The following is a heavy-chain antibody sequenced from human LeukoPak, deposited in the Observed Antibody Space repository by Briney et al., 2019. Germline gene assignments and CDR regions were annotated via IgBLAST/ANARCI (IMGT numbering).Heavy chain of an antibody. V-gene: IGHV4-39*01. CDR1: GGSISSSSYY. CDR3: ARHRVGHCTSVTCPTFEY. D-gene: IGHD2-8*02. J-gene: IGHJ4*02. CDR2: IYNSGTT. Sequence: SETLSLTCTVSGGSISSSSYYWGWIRQPPGKGLEWIGSIYNSGTTYYNPSLKSRVTISVDTSKNQFSLKLTSVTAADTAVYYCARHRVGHCTSVTCPTFEYWGQGTLVTVSS.